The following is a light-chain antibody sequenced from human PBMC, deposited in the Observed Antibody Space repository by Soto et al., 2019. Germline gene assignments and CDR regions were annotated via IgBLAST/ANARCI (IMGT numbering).Light chain of an antibody. J-gene: IGLJ2*01. CDR2: EVS. V-gene: IGLV2-14*01. CDR1: SSDIGAYNY. Sequence: QSVLAQPVSVSGSPGQSITISCTGSSSDIGAYNYVSWFQQYPGKAPKLIISEVSNRPSGVSNRFSGSKSGTAASLTISGLQTEDEADYYCSSYTSSSTLVFGGGTQLTV. CDR3: SSYTSSSTLV.